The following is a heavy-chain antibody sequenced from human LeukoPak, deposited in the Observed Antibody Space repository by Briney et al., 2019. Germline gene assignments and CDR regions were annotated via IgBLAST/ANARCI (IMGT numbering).Heavy chain of an antibody. CDR2: INPNSGGT. Sequence: ASVKVSCKASGYTFTGYYMHWVRQAPGQGLEWMGWINPNSGGTNYAQKFQGRVTMTRDTSISTAYMELSRLRSDDTAVYYCARDSGYYDFWSGYSEDDFQHWGQGTLVTVSS. J-gene: IGHJ1*01. V-gene: IGHV1-2*02. D-gene: IGHD3-3*01. CDR1: GYTFTGYY. CDR3: ARDSGYYDFWSGYSEDDFQH.